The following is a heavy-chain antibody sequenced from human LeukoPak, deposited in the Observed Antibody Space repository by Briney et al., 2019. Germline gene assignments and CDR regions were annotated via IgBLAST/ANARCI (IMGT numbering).Heavy chain of an antibody. Sequence: GGSLRLSCAASGFTFSSYSMNWVRQAPGKGLEWVAVISYDGSNKYYADSVKGRFTISRDNSKNTLYLQMNSLRAEDTAAYYCARLLVVITGDYWGQGTLVTVSS. D-gene: IGHD3-22*01. V-gene: IGHV3-30*03. J-gene: IGHJ4*02. CDR2: ISYDGSNK. CDR3: ARLLVVITGDY. CDR1: GFTFSSYS.